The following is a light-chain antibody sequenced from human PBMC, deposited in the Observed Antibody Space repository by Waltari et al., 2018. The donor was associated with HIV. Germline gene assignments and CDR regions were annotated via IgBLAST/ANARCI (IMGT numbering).Light chain of an antibody. Sequence: QSVLTQPPSVSGAPGQRVTISCPGSSSHIGAGYDLHWFQQLPGTAPKLLIYGNTNRPSGVPDRFSGSKSGTSASLAITGLQAEDEADYYCQSYDSGLTAYVFGTGTKVTVL. CDR1: SSHIGAGYD. V-gene: IGLV1-40*01. CDR2: GNT. J-gene: IGLJ1*01. CDR3: QSYDSGLTAYV.